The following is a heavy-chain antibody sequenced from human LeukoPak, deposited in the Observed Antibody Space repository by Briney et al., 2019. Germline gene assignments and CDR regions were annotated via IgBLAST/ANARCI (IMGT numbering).Heavy chain of an antibody. CDR1: GFSLGDYT. CDR3: IRDVPSGGYSHGCFDY. D-gene: IGHD5-18*01. Sequence: PGRSLRLSCTGSGFSLGDYTITWVGQAPGKGLKWLGFIRTKDYGGTKEYAASVKVRLTISRDDFKSIAHLQMNSLKIEDTALYLCIRDVPSGGYSHGCFDYWGQGTLVTVSS. J-gene: IGHJ4*02. V-gene: IGHV3-49*04. CDR2: IRTKDYGGTK.